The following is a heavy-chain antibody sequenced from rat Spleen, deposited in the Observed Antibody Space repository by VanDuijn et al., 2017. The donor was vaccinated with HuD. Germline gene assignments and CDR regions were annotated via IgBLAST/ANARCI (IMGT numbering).Heavy chain of an antibody. CDR1: GFTFNNYW. J-gene: IGHJ2*01. Sequence: EVQLVESGGGLVQPGRSLKLSCVASGFTFNNYWMTWIRQAPGKGLEWVASITNTGGSTYYPDSVKGRFTISRDNAKSTLYLQMNSLRSEDTATYYCTRVWSYYYSGDCYFDYWGQGVMVTVSS. V-gene: IGHV5-31*01. D-gene: IGHD1-1*01. CDR3: TRVWSYYYSGDCYFDY. CDR2: ITNTGGST.